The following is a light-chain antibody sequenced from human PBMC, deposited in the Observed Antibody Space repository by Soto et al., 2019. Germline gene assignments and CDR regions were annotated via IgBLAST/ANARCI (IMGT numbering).Light chain of an antibody. V-gene: IGKV1-39*01. CDR2: TSS. J-gene: IGKJ1*01. Sequence: DIQMTQSPASLSASVGDRVTISCRASQSIGRNLNWYQQKPGKAPTLLMFTSSNLQSGVPSRFSGSGSGTDFIFTISSLQPEDFATYYCQLSYSTPPTFGQGTKVDIK. CDR3: QLSYSTPPT. CDR1: QSIGRN.